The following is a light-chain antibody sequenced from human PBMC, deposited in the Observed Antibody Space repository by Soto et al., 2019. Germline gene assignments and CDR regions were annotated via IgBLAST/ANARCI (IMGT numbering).Light chain of an antibody. CDR2: GNS. J-gene: IGLJ2*01. V-gene: IGLV1-40*01. Sequence: SVLTQPPSVSGAPGQRVTISCTGSSSNIGAGFDVHWYQQLPGTAPKLLIYGNSNRPSGVPDRFSGSKSGTSASLTITGLQAEDEADYYCQSYDSSLSASDVVFGGGTKLTVL. CDR3: QSYDSSLSASDVV. CDR1: SSNIGAGFD.